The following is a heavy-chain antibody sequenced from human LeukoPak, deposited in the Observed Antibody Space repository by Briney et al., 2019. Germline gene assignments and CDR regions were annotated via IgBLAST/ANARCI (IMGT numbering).Heavy chain of an antibody. Sequence: GGTLRLSCAASGFTFSSYGMSWVRQAPGKGLEWVSAISGSGGSTYYADSVKGRFTISRDNSKNTLYLQMNSLRAEDTAVYYCAKRDDSSGYYLGDYWGQGTLVTVSS. CDR2: ISGSGGST. V-gene: IGHV3-23*01. D-gene: IGHD3-22*01. CDR1: GFTFSSYG. CDR3: AKRDDSSGYYLGDY. J-gene: IGHJ4*02.